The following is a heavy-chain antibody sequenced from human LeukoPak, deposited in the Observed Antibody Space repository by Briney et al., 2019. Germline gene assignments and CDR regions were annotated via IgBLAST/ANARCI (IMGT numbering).Heavy chain of an antibody. Sequence: RASVKLSCKASGGTFTSYAISWVRQAPGQGLEWMGWINPNSGGTHYAQKFQGRVTMTRDTSISTAYMELSRLRSDDTAVYYCARVIRYCSGGSCYSGPPNDYWGQGTLVTVSS. CDR2: INPNSGGT. D-gene: IGHD2-15*01. CDR3: ARVIRYCSGGSCYSGPPNDY. CDR1: GGTFTSYA. J-gene: IGHJ4*02. V-gene: IGHV1-2*02.